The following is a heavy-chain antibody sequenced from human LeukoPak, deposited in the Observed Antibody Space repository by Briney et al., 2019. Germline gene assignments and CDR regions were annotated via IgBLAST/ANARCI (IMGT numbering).Heavy chain of an antibody. V-gene: IGHV3-30-3*01. CDR3: ARGGRGAFDI. Sequence: GGSLRLSCAVTGLTFSGYWVTWVRQAPGKGLEWVAVISYDGSNKYYADSVKGRFTISRDNSKNTLYLQMNSLRAEDTAVYYCARGGRGAFDIWGQGTMVTVSS. D-gene: IGHD3-16*01. J-gene: IGHJ3*02. CDR1: GLTFSGYW. CDR2: ISYDGSNK.